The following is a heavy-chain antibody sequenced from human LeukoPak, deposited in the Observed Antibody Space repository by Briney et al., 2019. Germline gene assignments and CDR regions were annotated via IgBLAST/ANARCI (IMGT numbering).Heavy chain of an antibody. J-gene: IGHJ6*03. V-gene: IGHV3-49*04. CDR2: IRSKAYGGTT. CDR3: SNYYDSSGYYAYYYYYMGV. Sequence: PGGSLRLSCTASGFTCGDYAMSWVRQAPGKGLEWVGFIRSKAYGGTTEYAASVKGRFTISRDDSKSIAYLQMNSLKTEDTAVYYCSNYYDSSGYYAYYYYYMGVWGKGTTVTVSS. D-gene: IGHD3-22*01. CDR1: GFTCGDYA.